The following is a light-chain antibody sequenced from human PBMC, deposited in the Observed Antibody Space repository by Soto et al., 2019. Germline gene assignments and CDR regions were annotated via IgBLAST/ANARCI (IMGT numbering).Light chain of an antibody. CDR1: QIINRF. Sequence: DIQMTQSPSSLSASVGDRVTITCRASQIINRFLNWYQQKPGKAHQLLIYAASSLQGGVPSRFSGSGSGSDFTLTISALQPEYFATYYCQQSYSPPPVPFGQGTRLEIK. CDR2: AAS. V-gene: IGKV1-39*01. J-gene: IGKJ5*01. CDR3: QQSYSPPPVP.